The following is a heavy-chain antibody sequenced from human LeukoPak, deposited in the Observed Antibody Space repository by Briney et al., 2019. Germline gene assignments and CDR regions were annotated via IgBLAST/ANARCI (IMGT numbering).Heavy chain of an antibody. CDR1: VFTLRDYY. Sequence: GGSLRLSRAASVFTLRDYYMSWIPQPPGKGLEWGSYISSSGTTIYYADSVRGRFTVSRDNAKNSLYLEMDSLSAEDTAVYYCASLRGVNRWGQGTLVTVSS. D-gene: IGHD3-10*01. J-gene: IGHJ4*02. CDR2: ISSSGTTI. CDR3: ASLRGVNR. V-gene: IGHV3-11*01.